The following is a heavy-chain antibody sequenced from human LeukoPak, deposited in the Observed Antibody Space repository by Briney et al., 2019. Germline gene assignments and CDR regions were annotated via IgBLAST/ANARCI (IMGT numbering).Heavy chain of an antibody. CDR1: GFTFSSYW. CDR2: ITTSDGNT. V-gene: IGHV3-23*01. CDR3: AKDGGLWVSAHWGDS. Sequence: PGGSLSLSCAASGFTFSSYWMSWVRQAPGKGLEWVSTITTSDGNTYYADSVKGRFTVSRDNSKNTLFLQMNSLRAEDTAVYYCAKDGGLWVSAHWGDSWGRGTLVTVSS. J-gene: IGHJ4*02. D-gene: IGHD7-27*01.